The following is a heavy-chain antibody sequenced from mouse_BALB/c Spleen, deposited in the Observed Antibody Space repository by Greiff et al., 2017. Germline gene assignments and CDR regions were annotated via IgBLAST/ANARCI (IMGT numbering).Heavy chain of an antibody. J-gene: IGHJ3*01. CDR2: ISSGSSTI. CDR3: ARQCRGTPGWFAY. D-gene: IGHD3-3*01. Sequence: EVQLMESGGGLVQPGGSRKLSCAASGFTFSSFGMHWVRQAPEKGLEWVAYISSGSSTIYYADTVKGRFTISRDNPKNTLFLQMTSLRSEDTAMYYWARQCRGTPGWFAYWGQGTLVTVSA. CDR1: GFTFSSFG. V-gene: IGHV5-17*02.